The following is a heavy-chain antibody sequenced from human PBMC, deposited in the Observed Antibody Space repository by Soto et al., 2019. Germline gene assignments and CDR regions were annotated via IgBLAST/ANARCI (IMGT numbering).Heavy chain of an antibody. CDR2: IIPIFGTA. CDR1: GGTFSSYA. Sequence: ASVKVSCKASGGTFSSYAISWVRQAPGQGLEWMGGIIPIFGTANYAQKFQGRVTITADKSTSTAYMELSSLRSEDTAVYYCANGLTLAYCGGDCSNNWFDPWGQGTLVTVSS. CDR3: ANGLTLAYCGGDCSNNWFDP. J-gene: IGHJ5*02. D-gene: IGHD2-21*02. V-gene: IGHV1-69*06.